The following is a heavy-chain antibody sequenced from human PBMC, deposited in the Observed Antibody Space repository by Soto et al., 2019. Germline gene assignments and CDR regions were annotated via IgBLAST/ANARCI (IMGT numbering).Heavy chain of an antibody. J-gene: IGHJ4*02. CDR3: ARGKYSSSLTYFDY. D-gene: IGHD6-13*01. V-gene: IGHV3-30-3*01. CDR2: ISYDGSNK. CDR1: GFTFSSYA. Sequence: GGSLRLSCAASGFTFSSYAMHWVRQAPGKGLEWVAVISYDGSNKYYADSVKGRFTISRDNSKNTLYLQMNSLRAEDTAVYYCARGKYSSSLTYFDYWGQGTLVTVSS.